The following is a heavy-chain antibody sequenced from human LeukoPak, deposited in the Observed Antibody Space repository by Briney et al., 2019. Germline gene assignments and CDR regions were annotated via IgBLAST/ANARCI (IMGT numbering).Heavy chain of an antibody. D-gene: IGHD2-2*01. J-gene: IGHJ5*02. CDR3: ARDLVVPPYNWFDP. Sequence: PSETLSLTCTVSGGSISSYYWSWIRQPAGKGLEWIGRIYSSGSTNYNPSLKGRVAMSVDTSNNQFSLKLSSVTAADTAVYCCARDLVVPPYNWFDPWGQGTLVTVSS. CDR1: GGSISSYY. V-gene: IGHV4-4*07. CDR2: IYSSGST.